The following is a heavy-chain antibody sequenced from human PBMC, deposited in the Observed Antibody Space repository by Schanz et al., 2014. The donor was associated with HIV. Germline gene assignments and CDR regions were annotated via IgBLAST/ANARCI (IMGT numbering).Heavy chain of an antibody. CDR2: LSGSGDRT. Sequence: EVQLLESGGGLVQPGGSLRISCVASGFSFLRYEMSWVRQAPGKGLEWLSTLSGSGDRTYYADSVKGRVIISRDNSKNTLYLQMNSLRVEDTAVYYCAKADEIRHFDWYHPPFDSWGQGTLVTVSS. J-gene: IGHJ4*02. CDR3: AKADEIRHFDWYHPPFDS. D-gene: IGHD3-9*01. V-gene: IGHV3-23*01. CDR1: GFSFLRYE.